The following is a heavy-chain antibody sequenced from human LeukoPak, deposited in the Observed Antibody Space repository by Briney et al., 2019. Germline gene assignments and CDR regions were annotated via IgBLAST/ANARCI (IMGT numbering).Heavy chain of an antibody. CDR2: ISAYNGNT. CDR3: ARGRSSGWYGLDYYYYYGMDV. J-gene: IGHJ6*02. Sequence: ASVKVSCKASGCTFTSYGISWVRQAPGQGLEWMGWISAYNGNTNYAQKLQGRVTMTTDTSTSTAYMELRSLRSDDTAVYYCARGRSSGWYGLDYYYYYGMDVWGQGTTVTVSS. V-gene: IGHV1-18*01. CDR1: GCTFTSYG. D-gene: IGHD6-19*01.